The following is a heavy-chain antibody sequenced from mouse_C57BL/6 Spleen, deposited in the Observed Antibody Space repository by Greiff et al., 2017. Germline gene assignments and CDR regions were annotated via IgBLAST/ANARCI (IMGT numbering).Heavy chain of an antibody. D-gene: IGHD2-4*01. CDR2: ISSGSSTI. J-gene: IGHJ4*01. CDR3: ARKIYYDYPYYAMDY. CDR1: GFTFSDYG. V-gene: IGHV5-17*01. Sequence: VQLKESGGGLVKPGGSLKLSCAASGFTFSDYGMHWVRQAPEKGLEWVAYISSGSSTIYYADTVKGRFTISRDNAKNTLFLQMTSLRSEDTAMYYCARKIYYDYPYYAMDYWGQGTSVTVSS.